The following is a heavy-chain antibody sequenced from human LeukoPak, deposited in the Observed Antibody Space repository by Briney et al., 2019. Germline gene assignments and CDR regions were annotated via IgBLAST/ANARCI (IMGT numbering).Heavy chain of an antibody. V-gene: IGHV5-51*01. Sequence: GESLQISCRASGYSFSTYWIGWVRQMPGKGLEWMGVIFPADSDTRYSPSFQGQATISADKSISTAYLQWSSLKASDTAMYYCARLDEGGSGWFRAHFDYWGQGTVVTVSS. CDR1: GYSFSTYW. CDR3: ARLDEGGSGWFRAHFDY. J-gene: IGHJ4*02. CDR2: IFPADSDT. D-gene: IGHD6-19*01.